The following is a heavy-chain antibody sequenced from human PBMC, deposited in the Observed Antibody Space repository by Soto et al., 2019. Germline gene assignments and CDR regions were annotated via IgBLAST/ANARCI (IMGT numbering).Heavy chain of an antibody. CDR3: VRDDMWALDF. CDR2: ISIGSGSI. D-gene: IGHD2-15*01. V-gene: IGHV3-48*02. CDR1: GFSFSNYA. J-gene: IGHJ3*01. Sequence: EVQLVESGGGLVQPGGSRRVSCAASGFSFSNYAMNWVRQAPGKGLEWVSYISIGSGSIFYADSVKGRFTISRDDAKKSLYMQMNSLRDEDTAVYYCVRDDMWALDFWGQGTMVTVSS.